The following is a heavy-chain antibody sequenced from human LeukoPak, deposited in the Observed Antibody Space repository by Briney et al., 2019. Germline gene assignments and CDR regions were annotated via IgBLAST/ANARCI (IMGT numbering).Heavy chain of an antibody. CDR2: IYYSGST. CDR3: ARGLSGYDYGQYYYYYMDV. Sequence: PSETLSLTCTVSGGSISSHYWSWIRQPPGKGLEWIGYIYYSGSTNYNPSLKSRVTISVDTSKNQFSLKLSSVTAADTAVYYCARGLSGYDYGQYYYYYMDVWGKGTTVTVSS. CDR1: GGSISSHY. J-gene: IGHJ6*03. V-gene: IGHV4-59*11. D-gene: IGHD5-12*01.